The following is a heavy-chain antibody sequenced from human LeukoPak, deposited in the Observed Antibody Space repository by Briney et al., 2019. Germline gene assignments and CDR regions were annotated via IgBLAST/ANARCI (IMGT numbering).Heavy chain of an antibody. V-gene: IGHV3-33*06. J-gene: IGHJ4*02. CDR2: IWDDGTTK. CDR3: VKDLFRSTYYFDY. Sequence: QPGRSLRLSCAASGFSFGTYGMHWVRQAPGKGLEWVAVIWDDGTTKYYADSVEGRFTISRDNSKNTLYLQMNSLRAEDTAMYYCVKDLFRSTYYFDYWGQGILVTVSS. CDR1: GFSFGTYG. D-gene: IGHD2-2*01.